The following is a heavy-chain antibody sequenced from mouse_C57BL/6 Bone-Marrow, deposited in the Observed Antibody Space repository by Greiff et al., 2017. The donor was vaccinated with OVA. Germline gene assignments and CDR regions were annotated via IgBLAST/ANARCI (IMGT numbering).Heavy chain of an antibody. Sequence: EVQLQESGPGLVKPSQSLSLTCSVTGYSITSGYYWNWIRQFPGNKLEWMGYISYDGSNNYNPSLKNRISITRDTSKNQFFLKLNSVTTEDTATYYCARDGYGSSDAMDDWGQGTSVTVSS. CDR2: ISYDGSN. J-gene: IGHJ4*01. V-gene: IGHV3-6*01. D-gene: IGHD1-1*01. CDR3: ARDGYGSSDAMDD. CDR1: GYSITSGYY.